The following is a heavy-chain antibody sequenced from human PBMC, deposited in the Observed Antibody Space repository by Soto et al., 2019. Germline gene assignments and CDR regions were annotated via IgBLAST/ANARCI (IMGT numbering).Heavy chain of an antibody. Sequence: QVQLVQSGAEVKKPGSSVKVSCKASGGTFSNYAISWVRQAPGQGLEWMGGVIPMFGTANYAQKFQGRVTITADDSTSTAYMELSSLRSEDTAIYYCAVGSVDIVPTGMKPFDPWGQGTLVTVSS. CDR1: GGTFSNYA. D-gene: IGHD5-12*01. CDR3: AVGSVDIVPTGMKPFDP. CDR2: VIPMFGTA. V-gene: IGHV1-69*12. J-gene: IGHJ5*02.